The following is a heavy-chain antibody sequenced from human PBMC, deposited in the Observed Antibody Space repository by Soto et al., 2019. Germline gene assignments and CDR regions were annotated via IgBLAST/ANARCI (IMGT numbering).Heavy chain of an antibody. V-gene: IGHV3-23*04. Sequence: EVQLVESGGGLVQRGGSLRLSCAASRFTFRGFGISWVRQAPGKGLEWVSAIDGDGGSTYYADSVKGRFIISRDNAKNTLNLQMNSLRDEDTAVYYCAKVVKMATVRGYFDYWGQGTLVTVSS. CDR1: RFTFRGFG. CDR3: AKVVKMATVRGYFDY. D-gene: IGHD4-4*01. CDR2: IDGDGGST. J-gene: IGHJ4*02.